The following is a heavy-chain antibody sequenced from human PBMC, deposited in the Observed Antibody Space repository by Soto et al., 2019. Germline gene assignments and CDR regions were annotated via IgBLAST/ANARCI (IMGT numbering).Heavy chain of an antibody. J-gene: IGHJ6*02. CDR3: ARGAHFDWPLYARYYYYGMDV. D-gene: IGHD3-9*01. Sequence: XASLSLTCAVYGGCFSGYYWSWIRQPPGKGLEWIGEINHSGSTNYNPSLKSRVTISVDTSKNQFSLKLSSVTAADTAVYYCARGAHFDWPLYARYYYYGMDVCGQRTTVTVSS. CDR1: GGCFSGYY. V-gene: IGHV4-34*01. CDR2: INHSGST.